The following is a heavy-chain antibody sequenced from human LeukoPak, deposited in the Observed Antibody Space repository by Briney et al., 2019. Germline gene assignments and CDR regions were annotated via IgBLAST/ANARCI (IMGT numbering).Heavy chain of an antibody. CDR3: AREGHYKNAFDI. Sequence: ASVNVSCKASGYTFTGYYMHWVRQAPGQGLEWMGRINPNSGGSTSYAQKFQGRVTMTRDTSISTAYMELSRLRSDDTAVYYCAREGHYKNAFDIWGQGTMVTVSS. V-gene: IGHV1-2*06. CDR1: GYTFTGYY. D-gene: IGHD1-14*01. J-gene: IGHJ3*02. CDR2: INPNSGGST.